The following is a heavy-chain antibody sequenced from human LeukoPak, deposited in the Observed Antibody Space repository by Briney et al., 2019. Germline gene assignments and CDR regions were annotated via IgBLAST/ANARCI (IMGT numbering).Heavy chain of an antibody. CDR3: QRSTCWMGYSTGGRSNWFDS. J-gene: IGHJ5*01. D-gene: IGHD2-8*02. Sequence: SETLSLTCTVSGGSISSTNYYWGWIRQPPGKGLEWITSIYYNGNTHYNPSLKSRVTISVDTSKNQFSLNLNSVTAADTAVYYCQRSTCWMGYSTGGRSNWFDSWGQGTLVTVSS. CDR1: GGSISSTNYY. CDR2: IYYNGNT. V-gene: IGHV4-39*01.